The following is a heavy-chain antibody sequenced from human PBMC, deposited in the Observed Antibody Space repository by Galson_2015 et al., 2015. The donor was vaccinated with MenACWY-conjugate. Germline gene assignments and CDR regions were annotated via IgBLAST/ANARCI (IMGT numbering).Heavy chain of an antibody. Sequence: QGLEWMGWMNPNSGNTGYAQKFQGRVTMTRNTSISTAYMELSSLRSEDTAVYYCARGGDYDILTGRYYYYMDVWGKGTTVTVSS. CDR2: MNPNSGNT. CDR3: ARGGDYDILTGRYYYYMDV. V-gene: IGHV1-8*01. D-gene: IGHD3-9*01. J-gene: IGHJ6*03.